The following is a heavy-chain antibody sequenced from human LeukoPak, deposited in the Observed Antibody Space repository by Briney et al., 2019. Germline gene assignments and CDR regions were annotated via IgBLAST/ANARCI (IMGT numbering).Heavy chain of an antibody. J-gene: IGHJ4*02. Sequence: PSETLSLTCTVSGGSISSSSYYWGWIRQPPGKGLEWIGSIYYPAITYYNPSLKSRATISLDTAKNQFSLKLSSVTAADTAVYYCANYGDYFDYWGQGTLVTVSS. V-gene: IGHV4-39*07. CDR1: GGSISSSSYY. D-gene: IGHD4-17*01. CDR3: ANYGDYFDY. CDR2: IYYPAIT.